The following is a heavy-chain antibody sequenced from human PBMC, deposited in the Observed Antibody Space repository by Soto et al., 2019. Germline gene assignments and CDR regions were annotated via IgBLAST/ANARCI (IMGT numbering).Heavy chain of an antibody. CDR2: ITGSSGTT. CDR3: AKDKSILTLYYFDY. V-gene: IGHV3-23*01. J-gene: IGHJ4*02. Sequence: PGGSLRLSCAASGFTFSSYAMTWVRQAPGKGPEWVSTITGSSGTTYSADSVKGRFTIFRDNSKNTLYLQMNSLRAEDTAIYYCAKDKSILTLYYFDYWGQGALVTVSS. D-gene: IGHD3-9*01. CDR1: GFTFSSYA.